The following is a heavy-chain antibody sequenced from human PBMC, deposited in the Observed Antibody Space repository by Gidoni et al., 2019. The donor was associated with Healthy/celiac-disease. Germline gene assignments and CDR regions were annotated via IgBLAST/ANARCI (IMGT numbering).Heavy chain of an antibody. J-gene: IGHJ4*02. Sequence: EVQLVESGGGLVKHGGSLRLACAASGCTFSNARMSWVRQAPGKGLEWVGRIKSKTDGGTTDYAAPVKGRFTISRDDSKNTLYLQMNSLKTEDTAVYYCTTDRAFGGVIVSFDYWGQGTLVTVSS. CDR2: IKSKTDGGTT. CDR3: TTDRAFGGVIVSFDY. V-gene: IGHV3-15*01. D-gene: IGHD3-16*02. CDR1: GCTFSNAR.